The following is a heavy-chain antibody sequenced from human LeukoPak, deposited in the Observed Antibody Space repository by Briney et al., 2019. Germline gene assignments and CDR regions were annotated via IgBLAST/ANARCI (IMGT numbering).Heavy chain of an antibody. CDR2: ITGSGGRT. D-gene: IGHD3-22*01. CDR1: GFTFSSYA. Sequence: GGSLRLSCAASGFTFSSYAMNWVRQAPGKGLEWVSAITGSGGRTYYADSVKGRFTISRDNSKNTLYLQMNSLRAEDTAVYYCAKFKGGWYYYDSSGYDNYYFDYWGQGTLVTVSS. CDR3: AKFKGGWYYYDSSGYDNYYFDY. J-gene: IGHJ4*02. V-gene: IGHV3-23*01.